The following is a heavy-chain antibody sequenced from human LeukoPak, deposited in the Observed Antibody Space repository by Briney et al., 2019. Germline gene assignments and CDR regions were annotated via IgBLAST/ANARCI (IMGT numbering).Heavy chain of an antibody. V-gene: IGHV1-2*02. D-gene: IGHD6-6*01. CDR1: GYTFTGYY. Sequence: ASVKVSCKASGYTFTGYYTHWVRQAPGQGLEWMGWINPNSGGTNYAQKFQGRVTMTRDTSISTAYMELSRLRSDDTAVYYCARGLWGYSSSSGLNYWGQGTLVTVSS. CDR2: INPNSGGT. CDR3: ARGLWGYSSSSGLNY. J-gene: IGHJ4*02.